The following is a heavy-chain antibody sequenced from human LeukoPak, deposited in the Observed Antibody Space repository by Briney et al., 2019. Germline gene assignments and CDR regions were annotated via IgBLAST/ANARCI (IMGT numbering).Heavy chain of an antibody. D-gene: IGHD6-13*01. CDR3: ASRIAAAGAWFDP. V-gene: IGHV4-59*12. CDR1: GGSISSYY. J-gene: IGHJ5*02. CDR2: IYYSGST. Sequence: PSETLSLTCTVSGGSISSYYWSWIRQPPGKGLEWIGYIYYSGSTNYKSSLKNRVTISVDTSKNQFSLKLSSVTAADTAVYYCASRIAAAGAWFDPWGQGTLVTVSS.